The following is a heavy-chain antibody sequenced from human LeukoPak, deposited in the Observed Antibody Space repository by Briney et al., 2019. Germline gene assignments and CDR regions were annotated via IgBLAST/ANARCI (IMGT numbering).Heavy chain of an antibody. Sequence: GESLKISCKGSGYSFTSYWLGWVRQMPGKGLEWMGIIYPGDSDTRYSPSFQGQVTISADKSISTAYLQWSSLKASDTAMYYCARQTRRYYDSSGSHFDYWGQGTLVTVSS. J-gene: IGHJ4*02. CDR1: GYSFTSYW. CDR2: IYPGDSDT. CDR3: ARQTRRYYDSSGSHFDY. D-gene: IGHD3-22*01. V-gene: IGHV5-51*01.